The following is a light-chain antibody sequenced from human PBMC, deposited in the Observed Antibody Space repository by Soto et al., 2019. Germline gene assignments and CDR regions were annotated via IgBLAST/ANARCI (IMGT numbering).Light chain of an antibody. CDR3: QQYYSTQYT. V-gene: IGKV4-1*01. CDR1: QSLLSRSTNKNY. Sequence: DIVMTESPDSLTVSLGERATINCKSSQSLLSRSTNKNYLAWYQQKPGQPPRFIYGTSIRESGVPDRFSGSGSDTTFSLTISGLQAEDVAVYFCQQYYSTQYTFGQGTKLEIK. J-gene: IGKJ2*01. CDR2: GTS.